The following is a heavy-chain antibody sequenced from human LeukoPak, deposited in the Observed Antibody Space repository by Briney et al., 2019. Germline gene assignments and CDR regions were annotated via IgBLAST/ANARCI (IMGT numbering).Heavy chain of an antibody. CDR3: ARVLRGGNLDMLFDY. D-gene: IGHD1-26*01. V-gene: IGHV3-30*02. CDR2: IQYDGSNQ. CDR1: GFIFSRCG. J-gene: IGHJ4*02. Sequence: GGSLRLSCAASGFIFSRCGMHWVRQAPGKGLEWVAFIQYDGSNQYYADSVKGRFTISRDNSKNTLYLQMNTLRAEDTAVYYCARVLRGGNLDMLFDYWGQGTLVTVSP.